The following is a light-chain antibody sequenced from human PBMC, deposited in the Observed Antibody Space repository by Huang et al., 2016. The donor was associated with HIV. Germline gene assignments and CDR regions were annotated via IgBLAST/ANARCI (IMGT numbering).Light chain of an antibody. J-gene: IGKJ1*01. V-gene: IGKV3-15*01. CDR1: QSVSSN. CDR3: QQYQDWPRT. Sequence: EIVMTQSPVTLSLSPGERATLSCRPSQSVSSNLAWYQHKPGQAPRLLIYGESTRTTGVPARFSCSGSGTEFTLTISSLQSDDFVVYYCQQYQDWPRTFGQGTKVEIK. CDR2: GES.